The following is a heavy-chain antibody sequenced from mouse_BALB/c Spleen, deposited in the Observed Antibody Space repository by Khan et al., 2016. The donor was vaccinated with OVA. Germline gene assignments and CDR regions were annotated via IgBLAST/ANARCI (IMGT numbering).Heavy chain of an antibody. CDR3: AKRGQLGLLSWFAY. J-gene: IGHJ3*01. D-gene: IGHD3-1*01. CDR2: INPYNDGT. CDR1: GYTFTSYV. V-gene: IGHV1S136*01. Sequence: VQLKQSGPELVKPGASVKMSCKASGYTFTSYVIHWVKQKPGQGLEWIGHINPYNDGTKYIEKFKGKATLTSDKSPSTAYMELSSLTSEDSAVYYCAKRGQLGLLSWFAYWGQRTLVNGSA.